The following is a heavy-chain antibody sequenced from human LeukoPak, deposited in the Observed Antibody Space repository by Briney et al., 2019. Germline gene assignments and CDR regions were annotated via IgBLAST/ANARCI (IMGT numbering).Heavy chain of an antibody. D-gene: IGHD3-9*01. CDR3: ARQDYDILTGSPQKTYYYYYYMDV. CDR1: GSTFSSYA. CDR2: IKQDGSEK. V-gene: IGHV3-7*01. Sequence: PGGTLRLSCAASGSTFSSYAMSWVRQAPGKGLEWVANIKQDGSEKYYVDSVKGRFTISRDNAKNSLYLQMNSLRAEDTAVYYCARQDYDILTGSPQKTYYYYYYMDVWGKGTTVTVSS. J-gene: IGHJ6*03.